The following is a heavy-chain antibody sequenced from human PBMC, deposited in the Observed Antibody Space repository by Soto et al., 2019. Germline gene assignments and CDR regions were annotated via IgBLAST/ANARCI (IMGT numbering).Heavy chain of an antibody. V-gene: IGHV3-9*01. D-gene: IGHD5-18*01. Sequence: RRIRQTQGKGPEWVSGISWDSTSIGYADSVKGRFTISRDNAKKSLYLQMNSLRAEDTAVYFCAKDFTTMVRLCDYRGQRTLVTVPS. J-gene: IGHJ4*02. CDR2: ISWDSTSI. CDR3: AKDFTTMVRLCDY.